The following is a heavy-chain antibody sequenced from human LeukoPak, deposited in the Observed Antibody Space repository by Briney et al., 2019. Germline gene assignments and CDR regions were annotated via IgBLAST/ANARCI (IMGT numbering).Heavy chain of an antibody. CDR2: INPNSGGT. V-gene: IGHV1-2*02. D-gene: IGHD6-19*01. J-gene: IGHJ4*02. CDR1: GYTFTGYY. Sequence: GASVKVSCKASGYTFTGYYMHWVRQAPGQGLEWMGWINPNSGGTNYAQKFQGRVTMTRDTSISTAYMELSRLRSDDTAVYYCARDDTGYSSGLGGWGQGTLVTVSS. CDR3: ARDDTGYSSGLGG.